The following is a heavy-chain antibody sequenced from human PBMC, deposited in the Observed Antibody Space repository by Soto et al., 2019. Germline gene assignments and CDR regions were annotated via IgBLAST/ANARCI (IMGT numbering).Heavy chain of an antibody. Sequence: QVQLVQSGGGVVQPGTSLRLSCAASGFNFNNYGFHWVRQAPGKGLEWLALTSSGGRSEYYADSVKGRFTISRDLSKNTLYLQMISLRPEDTAVYYCARDVIDYGDSRKNWFGPWGQGTLVTVSS. V-gene: IGHV3-30*03. J-gene: IGHJ5*02. CDR2: TSSGGRSE. CDR3: ARDVIDYGDSRKNWFGP. D-gene: IGHD4-17*01. CDR1: GFNFNNYG.